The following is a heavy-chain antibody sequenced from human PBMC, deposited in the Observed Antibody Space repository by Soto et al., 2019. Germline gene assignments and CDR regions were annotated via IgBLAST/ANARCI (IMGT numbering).Heavy chain of an antibody. J-gene: IGHJ4*02. CDR1: GYTFSSYH. V-gene: IGHV1-18*01. CDR3: ARDLPPVDY. CDR2: ISAYNGNT. Sequence: QLQLVQSGAEVKKPGASVKVSCKASGYTFSSYHITWVRQAPGQGLEWMGWISAYNGNTNYAQNLQSRATMTTDPSTSTAYMKLRSRRSDDTAVDYRARDLPPVDYWGQGTLVTVSP.